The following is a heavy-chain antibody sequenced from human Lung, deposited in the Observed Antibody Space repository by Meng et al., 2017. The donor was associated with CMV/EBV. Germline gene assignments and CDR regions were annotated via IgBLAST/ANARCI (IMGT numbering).Heavy chain of an antibody. J-gene: IGHJ4*02. CDR2: LIAVFDKT. CDR3: ARGRRNEPLFDY. CDR1: GGSVSTHT. Sequence: VQLVLRVAEVNKPGSQGKVACKTSGGSVSTHTFSWVRQAPGQGLEWMGGLIAVFDKTKAAPRFQDRVTFTADESTSTAYMELSSLTFDDTAVYFCARGRRNEPLFDYWGQGTLVTVSS. D-gene: IGHD1-14*01. V-gene: IGHV1-69*13.